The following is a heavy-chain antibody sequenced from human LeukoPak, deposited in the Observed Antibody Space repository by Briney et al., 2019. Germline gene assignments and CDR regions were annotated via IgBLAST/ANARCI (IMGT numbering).Heavy chain of an antibody. CDR1: GGTLSIYA. D-gene: IGHD6-13*01. CDR2: IIPLYGTS. Sequence: SVKVSCKASGGTLSIYAITWVRQAPGQGVEWMGGIIPLYGTSNYAQKFQGRVTITADKSTNTAYMELSSLRSEDTAVYYCARAHLQPPHYYYYMGVWGKGTVVTISS. CDR3: ARAHLQPPHYYYYMGV. J-gene: IGHJ6*03. V-gene: IGHV1-69*06.